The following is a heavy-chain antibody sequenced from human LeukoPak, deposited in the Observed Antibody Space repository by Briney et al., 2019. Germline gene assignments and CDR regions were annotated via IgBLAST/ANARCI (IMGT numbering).Heavy chain of an antibody. CDR1: GYTFTGYY. D-gene: IGHD4-23*01. J-gene: IGHJ3*02. Sequence: ASVTVSCKASGYTFTGYYMHWVRQAPGQGLEWMGWINPNSGGTNYAQKFQGRVTMTRDTSISTAYMELSRLRSDDTAVYYCATFTVVDDAFDIWGQGTMVTVSS. V-gene: IGHV1-2*02. CDR3: ATFTVVDDAFDI. CDR2: INPNSGGT.